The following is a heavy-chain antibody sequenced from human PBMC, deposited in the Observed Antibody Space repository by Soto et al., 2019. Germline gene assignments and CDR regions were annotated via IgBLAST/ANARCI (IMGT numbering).Heavy chain of an antibody. J-gene: IGHJ6*02. CDR2: IYYSGST. Sequence: QVQLQESGPGLVKPSETLSLTCTVSGGSMSSYYWSWIRQPPGKGLEWIGYIYYSGSTNYNPSLRTRVSLSVASPKTQFPLQLSSVTAADTAVYYGASRGYGPGFPYYYGMDVWGQGTTVTVSS. D-gene: IGHD3-10*01. CDR1: GGSMSSYY. V-gene: IGHV4-59*01. CDR3: ASRGYGPGFPYYYGMDV.